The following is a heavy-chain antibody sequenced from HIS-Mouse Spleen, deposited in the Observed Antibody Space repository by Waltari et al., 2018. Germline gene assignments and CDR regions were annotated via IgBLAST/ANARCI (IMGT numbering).Heavy chain of an antibody. CDR1: GGPISISSYY. CDR2: IYYSGST. Sequence: QLQLQESGPGLVKPSETLSLTCTVPGGPISISSYYWGWIRQPPGKGLEWIGSIYYSGSTYYNPSLKSRVTISVDTSKNQFSLKLSSVTAADTAVYYCAREIPYSSSWYDWYFDLWGRGTLVTVSS. J-gene: IGHJ2*01. CDR3: AREIPYSSSWYDWYFDL. V-gene: IGHV4-39*07. D-gene: IGHD6-13*01.